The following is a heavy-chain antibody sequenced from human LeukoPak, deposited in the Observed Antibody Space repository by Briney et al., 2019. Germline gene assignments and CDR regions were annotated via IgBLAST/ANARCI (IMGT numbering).Heavy chain of an antibody. D-gene: IGHD3-22*01. CDR2: INHSGST. CDR3: ARGRGITMIVVVTSAFDY. Sequence: SETLSLTCAVYGGSFSGYYWSWIRQPPGKGLEWIGEINHSGSTNYNPSLKSRVPISVDTSKNQFSLKLSSVTAADTAVYYCARGRGITMIVVVTSAFDYWGQGTLVTVSS. V-gene: IGHV4-34*01. CDR1: GGSFSGYY. J-gene: IGHJ4*02.